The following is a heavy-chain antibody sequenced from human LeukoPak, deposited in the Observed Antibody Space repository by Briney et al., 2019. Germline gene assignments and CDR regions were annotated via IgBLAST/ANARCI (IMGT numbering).Heavy chain of an antibody. CDR3: ATNEGVGASHFDY. CDR1: GFTFSSYS. CDR2: ISSSSSYI. D-gene: IGHD1-26*01. J-gene: IGHJ4*02. Sequence: PGGSLRLSCAASGFTFSSYSMNWVRQAPGKGLEWVSSISSSSSYIYYADSVKGRFTISRDNAKNSLYLQMNSLRAEDTAVYYCATNEGVGASHFDYWGQGTLVTVSS. V-gene: IGHV3-21*01.